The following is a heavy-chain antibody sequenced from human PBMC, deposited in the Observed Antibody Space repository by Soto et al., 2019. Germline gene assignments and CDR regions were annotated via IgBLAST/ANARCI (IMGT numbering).Heavy chain of an antibody. D-gene: IGHD6-13*01. V-gene: IGHV3-23*01. CDR2: LSDSGGSI. CDR1: GFTFSRHA. Sequence: GGSLRLSCTASGFTFSRHAMTWVRQAPGKGLEWVSGLSDSGGSIYYADSVKGRFTISRDNSMSTLYLQMNTLRAEDTAIYYCAKVSSSWYAGFFDLWGQGT. CDR3: AKVSSSWYAGFFDL. J-gene: IGHJ4*02.